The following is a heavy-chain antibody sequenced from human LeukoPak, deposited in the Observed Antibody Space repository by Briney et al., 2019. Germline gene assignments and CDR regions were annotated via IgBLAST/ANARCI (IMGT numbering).Heavy chain of an antibody. Sequence: GGSLRLSCAASGFNLRSRDLNWVRQAPGKGLEWISYITATGSVVHYADSAKGRFSVLRDNTKNSLYLRMDSLRFEDTGLYYCAATAYYPYYYFDHWGRGDLVTVSS. J-gene: IGHJ4*02. V-gene: IGHV3-48*03. CDR2: ITATGSVV. D-gene: IGHD4/OR15-4a*01. CDR1: GFNLRSRD. CDR3: AATAYYPYYYFDH.